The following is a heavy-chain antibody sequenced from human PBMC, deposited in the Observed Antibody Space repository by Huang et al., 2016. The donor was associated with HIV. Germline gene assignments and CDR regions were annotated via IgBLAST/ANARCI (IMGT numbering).Heavy chain of an antibody. CDR3: ARTPYSGSHPDY. J-gene: IGHJ4*02. CDR2: INPLSGVT. Sequence: QVQLVPSGAVVKKPGASVKVSCRPSGYTFTDYFVHWVRQAPGQGLQWMGSINPLSGVTNYAQKFQGRVTMNRDTSSRTVYMELNRLRSDDTALYYCARTPYSGSHPDYWGQGTLVTVSS. V-gene: IGHV1-2*02. D-gene: IGHD2-15*01. CDR1: GYTFTDYF.